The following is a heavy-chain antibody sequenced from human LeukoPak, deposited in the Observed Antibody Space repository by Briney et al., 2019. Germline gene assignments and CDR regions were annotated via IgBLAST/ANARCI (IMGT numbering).Heavy chain of an antibody. J-gene: IGHJ6*03. CDR1: GFTFSSYS. D-gene: IGHD3-3*01. V-gene: IGHV3-48*04. Sequence: GGSLRPSCAASGFTFSSYSMNWVRQGPGKGLGWVSYISGSSSTIYYADSVKGRFTISPDHAKNSLYLPLNSLRAEHTPVYYCATGHVLRFLQRPYMAVWGKATTVTVSS. CDR3: ATGHVLRFLQRPYMAV. CDR2: ISGSSSTI.